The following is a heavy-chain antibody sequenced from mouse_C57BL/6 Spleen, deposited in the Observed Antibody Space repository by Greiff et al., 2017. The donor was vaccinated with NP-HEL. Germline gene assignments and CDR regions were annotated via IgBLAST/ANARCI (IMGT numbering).Heavy chain of an antibody. Sequence: QVQLQQPGAELVKPGASVKLSCKASGYTFTSYWMPWVKQRPGQGLEWIGEIDPSDSYTHYNQKFKGKATLTVDTSSSTAYMQLSSLTSEDSAVYYCARNYGGDWYFDVWGTGTTVTVSS. CDR2: IDPSDSYT. J-gene: IGHJ1*03. V-gene: IGHV1-50*01. CDR3: ARNYGGDWYFDV. CDR1: GYTFTSYW. D-gene: IGHD2-4*01.